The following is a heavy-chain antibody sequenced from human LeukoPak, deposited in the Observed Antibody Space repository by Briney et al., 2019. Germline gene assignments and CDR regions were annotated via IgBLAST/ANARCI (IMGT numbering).Heavy chain of an antibody. D-gene: IGHD3-22*01. CDR1: GFTFTDYW. V-gene: IGHV3-7*01. Sequence: GGSLRLSCAASGFTFTDYWMAWVRQVPGKGREWVANIKGDGSRKYYLDSVKGRYTISRDNARNSVNLEMSSLRADDTAMYYCARDANYHDGSNYYDVLDIWGQGTMVTVSS. CDR3: ARDANYHDGSNYYDVLDI. CDR2: IKGDGSRK. J-gene: IGHJ3*02.